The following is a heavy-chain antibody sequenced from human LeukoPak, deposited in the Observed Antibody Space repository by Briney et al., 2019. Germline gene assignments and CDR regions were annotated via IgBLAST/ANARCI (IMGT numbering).Heavy chain of an antibody. D-gene: IGHD5-12*01. CDR2: ISWNSGSI. CDR1: GFTFDDYA. V-gene: IGHV3-9*01. Sequence: GGSLRLSCAASGFTFDDYAMHWVRQAPGKGLEWVSGISWNSGSIGYADSVKGRFTISRDNAKNSLYLQMNSLRAEDTALYYCAKGRDLVATIGRDAFDIWGQGTIVTVSS. J-gene: IGHJ3*02. CDR3: AKGRDLVATIGRDAFDI.